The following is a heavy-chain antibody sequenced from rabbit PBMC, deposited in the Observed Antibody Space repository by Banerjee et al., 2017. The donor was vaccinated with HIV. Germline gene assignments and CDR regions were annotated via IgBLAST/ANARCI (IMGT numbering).Heavy chain of an antibody. J-gene: IGHJ4*01. V-gene: IGHV1S45*01. CDR3: AREHTYADYGDFNL. CDR1: GLDFSSYYY. Sequence: QEQLVEYGGDLVQPGASLTLTCKASGLDFSSYYYMCWVRQAPGKGLELIACIYTSSGSAYHASWAKGRFTISKASSTTVTLQMTSLTAADTATYFCAREHTYADYGDFNLWGPGTLVT. CDR2: IYTSSGSA. D-gene: IGHD2-1*01.